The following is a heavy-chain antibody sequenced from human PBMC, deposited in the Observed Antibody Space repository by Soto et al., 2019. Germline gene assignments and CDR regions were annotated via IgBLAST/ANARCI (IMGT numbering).Heavy chain of an antibody. V-gene: IGHV1-2*02. D-gene: IGHD4-4*01. Sequence: ASVKVSCKASGYTFTGYYMHWVRQAPGQGLEWMGWINPNSGGTNYAQKFQGRVTMTRDTSISTAYMELSRLRSDDTAVYYFARTTVTSRGAFDIWGQGTMVTVSS. J-gene: IGHJ3*02. CDR2: INPNSGGT. CDR1: GYTFTGYY. CDR3: ARTTVTSRGAFDI.